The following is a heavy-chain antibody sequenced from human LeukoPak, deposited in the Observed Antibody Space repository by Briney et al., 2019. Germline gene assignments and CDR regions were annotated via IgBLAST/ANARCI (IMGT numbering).Heavy chain of an antibody. CDR2: INPSDGST. CDR3: ARESPVGSGTDY. J-gene: IGHJ4*02. Sequence: ASVKVSCKASGYTFTSYYMHWVRQAPGQGLEWMGIINPSDGSTSYAQKFQGRVIMTRDTSTSTVYMELSSLRSEDTAVYYCARESPVGSGTDYWGQGTLVTVSS. V-gene: IGHV1-46*01. D-gene: IGHD3-10*01. CDR1: GYTFTSYY.